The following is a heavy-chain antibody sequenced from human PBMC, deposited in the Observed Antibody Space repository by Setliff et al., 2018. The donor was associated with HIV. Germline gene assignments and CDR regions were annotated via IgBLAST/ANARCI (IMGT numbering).Heavy chain of an antibody. CDR3: ARRYYYYMDV. Sequence: SETLSLTCTVSGGSISSGSYYWSWIRQPAGKGLEWIGHIYTSGSTNYNPSLKSRVTISVDTSKNQFSLKLSSVTAADTAVYYCARRYYYYMDVWGKGTTVTVSS. V-gene: IGHV4-61*09. CDR1: GGSISSGSYY. J-gene: IGHJ6*03. CDR2: IYTSGST.